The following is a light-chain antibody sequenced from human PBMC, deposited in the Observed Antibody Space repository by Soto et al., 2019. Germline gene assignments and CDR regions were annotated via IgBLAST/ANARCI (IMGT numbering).Light chain of an antibody. CDR1: RDISDY. V-gene: IGKV1-39*01. J-gene: IGKJ4*02. Sequence: QMTQSPASLSASVGDRVTITCRASRDISDYVNWFQHKPGRAPKLLIYAASVLHSGVPARFRGSGSESGTEYTLTISSLQPEDSATDYGQQSYSPPLTFGGGTRVEIK. CDR2: AAS. CDR3: QQSYSPPLT.